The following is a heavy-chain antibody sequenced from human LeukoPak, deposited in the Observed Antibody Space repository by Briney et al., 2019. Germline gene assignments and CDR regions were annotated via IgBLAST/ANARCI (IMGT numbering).Heavy chain of an antibody. CDR3: ARFTSSLYGVDS. J-gene: IGHJ5*01. V-gene: IGHV3-30*02. CDR2: IRYDGSNK. D-gene: IGHD2-2*01. CDR1: GLTFSSYG. Sequence: GGSLRLSCAASGLTFSSYGMHWVRQAPGKGLEWVAFIRYDGSNKYYADSVKGRFTISRDNSKNTLYLQMNSLRPEDTAVYYCARFTSSLYGVDSWGQGTLVTVSS.